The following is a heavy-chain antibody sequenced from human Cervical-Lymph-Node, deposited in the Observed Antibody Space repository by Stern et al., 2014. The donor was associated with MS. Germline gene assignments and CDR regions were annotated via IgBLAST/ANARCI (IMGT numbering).Heavy chain of an antibody. CDR2: ISTSGGTT. V-gene: IGHV3-23*04. Sequence: EMQLVESGGGLVQPGESLRLSCAASGFTLSTYAMSWVRQAPGKGLEWVSTISTSGGTTYYADSVKGRFTISRDNSENTLHLHMNSLRAEDAALYYCAILSEDYWGQGTLVTVSS. J-gene: IGHJ4*02. CDR1: GFTLSTYA. CDR3: AILSEDY. D-gene: IGHD3-10*01.